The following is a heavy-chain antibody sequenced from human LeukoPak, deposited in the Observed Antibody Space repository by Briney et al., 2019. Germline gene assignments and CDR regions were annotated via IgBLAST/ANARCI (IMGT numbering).Heavy chain of an antibody. CDR2: ISATSTTI. J-gene: IGHJ4*02. V-gene: IGHV3-48*01. CDR3: VRDNLENQWLERSY. Sequence: GGSLRLSCAASGFTFGDYSMNWVRQAPGKGPEWVSQISATSTTIKYADFVKGRFTISRDNAKNSLNLQMNSLRADDTAVYYCVRDNLENQWLERSYWGQGALVTVSS. CDR1: GFTFGDYS. D-gene: IGHD6-19*01.